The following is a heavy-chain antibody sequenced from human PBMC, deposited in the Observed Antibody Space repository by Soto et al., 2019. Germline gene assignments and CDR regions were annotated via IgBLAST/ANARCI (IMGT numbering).Heavy chain of an antibody. Sequence: ASVKVSCKASGYTFTSYGISWVRQAPGQGLEWMGWISAYNGNTNYAQKLQGRVTMTTDTSTSTAYMELRSLRSDDTAVYYCARGTYDFWSGYYQKPMDVWGKATTVTVSS. D-gene: IGHD3-3*01. CDR1: GYTFTSYG. V-gene: IGHV1-18*01. CDR3: ARGTYDFWSGYYQKPMDV. J-gene: IGHJ6*03. CDR2: ISAYNGNT.